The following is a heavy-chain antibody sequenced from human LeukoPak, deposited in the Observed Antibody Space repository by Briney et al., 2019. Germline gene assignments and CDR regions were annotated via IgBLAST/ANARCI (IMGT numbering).Heavy chain of an antibody. D-gene: IGHD6-19*01. Sequence: ASVKVSCKASGYTFTSYAMIWVRQAPGQGLEWMGWINTNTGNPTYAQGFTGRFVFSLDTSVSTAYLQISSLKAEDTAVYYCARGGAYGSGWYHHDLNFDYWGQGTLVTVSS. CDR2: INTNTGNP. J-gene: IGHJ4*02. V-gene: IGHV7-4-1*02. CDR3: ARGGAYGSGWYHHDLNFDY. CDR1: GYTFTSYA.